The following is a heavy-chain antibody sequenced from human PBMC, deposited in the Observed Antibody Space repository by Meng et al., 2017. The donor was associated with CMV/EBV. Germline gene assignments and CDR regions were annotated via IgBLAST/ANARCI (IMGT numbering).Heavy chain of an antibody. Sequence: GGSLRLSCAASGFAFSNYAMSWVRQAPGKGLEWVSGIRGISGSGDTTYYADSVKGRLTISRDNAKNSLYLQMNSLRAEDTAVYYCAKTTYQLLLLWDPPFDYWGQGTLVTVSS. J-gene: IGHJ4*02. CDR2: IRGISGSGDTT. CDR1: GFAFSNYA. D-gene: IGHD2-2*01. V-gene: IGHV3-23*01. CDR3: AKTTYQLLLLWDPPFDY.